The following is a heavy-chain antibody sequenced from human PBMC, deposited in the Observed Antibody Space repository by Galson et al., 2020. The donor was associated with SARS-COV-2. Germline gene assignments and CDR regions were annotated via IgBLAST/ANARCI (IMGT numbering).Heavy chain of an antibody. CDR3: ARRNYYGSGRGFDY. CDR2: IYSGGST. J-gene: IGHJ4*02. V-gene: IGHV3-53*01. Sequence: GESLKISCAASGFTVSSNYMSWVRQAPGKGLEWVSVIYSGGSTYYADSVKGRFTISRDNSKNTLYLQMNSLRAEDTAVYYCARRNYYGSGRGFDYWGQGTLVTVSS. CDR1: GFTVSSNY. D-gene: IGHD3-10*01.